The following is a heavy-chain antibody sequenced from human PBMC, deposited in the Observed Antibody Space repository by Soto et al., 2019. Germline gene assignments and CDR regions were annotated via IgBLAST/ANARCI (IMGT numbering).Heavy chain of an antibody. Sequence: PGGSLRLSCAASGFTFSSYGMHWVRQAPGKGLEWVAVIWYDGSNKYYADSVKGRFTISRDNSKNTLYLQMNSLRAEDTAVYYCARDYYYGSGSYSPVYWGQGTLVTVSS. D-gene: IGHD3-10*01. CDR1: GFTFSSYG. CDR2: IWYDGSNK. J-gene: IGHJ4*02. CDR3: ARDYYYGSGSYSPVY. V-gene: IGHV3-33*01.